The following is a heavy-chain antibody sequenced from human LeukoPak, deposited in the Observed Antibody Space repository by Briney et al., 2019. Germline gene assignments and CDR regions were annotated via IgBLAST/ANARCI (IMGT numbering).Heavy chain of an antibody. V-gene: IGHV4-4*07. CDR3: ARVTGYMIEDQFDY. CDR1: GDSISSAY. Sequence: SETLSLTCTVSGDSISSAYWGWIRQSAGKGLEYIGRLYVNGSPNSNPSLRSRVTMSLDTSKNQFSLRLSSVTAADTAVYYCARVTGYMIEDQFDYWGQGTLVTVSS. J-gene: IGHJ4*02. CDR2: LYVNGSP. D-gene: IGHD3-22*01.